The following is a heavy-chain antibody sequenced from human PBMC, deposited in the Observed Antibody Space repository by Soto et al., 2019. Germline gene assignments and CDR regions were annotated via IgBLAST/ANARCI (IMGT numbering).Heavy chain of an antibody. D-gene: IGHD3-3*01. CDR2: ISDDGSNK. CDR1: GFTFSNYG. Sequence: PGGSLRLSCAASGFTFSNYGMHWVRQAPGKGLEWVAFISDDGSNKYYADSMKGRFTMSRDNSKSTLYLQMNSLRVEDTAAYYCTKRRNVLRFLEWSSGMEVWGQGTTVTVSS. CDR3: TKRRNVLRFLEWSSGMEV. V-gene: IGHV3-30*18. J-gene: IGHJ6*02.